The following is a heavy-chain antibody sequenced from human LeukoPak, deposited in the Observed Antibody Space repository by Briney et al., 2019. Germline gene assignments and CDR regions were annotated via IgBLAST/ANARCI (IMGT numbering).Heavy chain of an antibody. Sequence: GGSLRLSCAASGFTFTNYDMHWVRQAAGEGLEWVSAIGTAGDTYYPGSVKGRFTISRENAKNSLYLQMNSLSAGDTAVYYCASSPAYSSSWYAIDKWGQGTLVTVSS. CDR2: IGTAGDT. CDR3: ASSPAYSSSWYAIDK. D-gene: IGHD6-13*01. CDR1: GFTFTNYD. V-gene: IGHV3-13*01. J-gene: IGHJ4*02.